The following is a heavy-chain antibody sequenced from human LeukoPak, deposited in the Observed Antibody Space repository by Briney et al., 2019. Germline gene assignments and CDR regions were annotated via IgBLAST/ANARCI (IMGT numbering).Heavy chain of an antibody. CDR1: GGTFSSYA. CDR2: IIPIFGTA. Sequence: GASVKASCKASGGTFSSYAISWVRQAPGQGLEWMGGIIPIFGTANYAQKLQGRVTITADESTSTAYMELSSLRSEDTAVYYCARGGHQLRYFDWLLYHNWFDPWGQGTLVTVSS. J-gene: IGHJ5*02. CDR3: ARGGHQLRYFDWLLYHNWFDP. D-gene: IGHD3-9*01. V-gene: IGHV1-69*13.